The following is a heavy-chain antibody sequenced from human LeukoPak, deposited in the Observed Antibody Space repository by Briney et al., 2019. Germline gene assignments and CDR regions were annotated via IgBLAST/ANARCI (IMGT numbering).Heavy chain of an antibody. J-gene: IGHJ4*02. Sequence: VASVKVSCKASGYIFTDYYMHWVRQAPGQGFEWMGWINPNDGDTNYAQKFQGRVTMTRDTSISTAHMEVSRLRSDDTAVYYCARANFLYCSSSTCLFDYWGQGTLVTVSS. CDR3: ARANFLYCSSSTCLFDY. CDR1: GYIFTDYY. V-gene: IGHV1-2*02. CDR2: INPNDGDT. D-gene: IGHD2-2*01.